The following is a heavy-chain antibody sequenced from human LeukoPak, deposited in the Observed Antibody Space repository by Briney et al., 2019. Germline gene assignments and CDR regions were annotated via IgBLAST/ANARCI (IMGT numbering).Heavy chain of an antibody. J-gene: IGHJ4*02. Sequence: GGSLRLSCAASGFTFSDYYMSWIRQAPGKGLEWVSYISSSGSTIYYADSVKGRFTISRDNAKNSLYLQMNSLRAEDTAVYYCARFRPSIAAAGIETPFDYWGQGTLVTVSS. CDR3: ARFRPSIAAAGIETPFDY. D-gene: IGHD6-13*01. CDR1: GFTFSDYY. CDR2: ISSSGSTI. V-gene: IGHV3-11*04.